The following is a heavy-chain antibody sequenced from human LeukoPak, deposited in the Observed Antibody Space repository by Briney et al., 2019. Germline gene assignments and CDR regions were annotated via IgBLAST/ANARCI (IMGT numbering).Heavy chain of an antibody. CDR2: MSGSGSAI. Sequence: PGGSLRLSCAASGFTFSDYYMSWIRQAPGKGLEWVSYMSGSGSAINYADSVKGRFTISRDNAKNSLYLQMNSLAAEDTAIYYCSRDPRLSDYWGQGTLVTVSS. V-gene: IGHV3-11*04. CDR1: GFTFSDYY. CDR3: SRDPRLSDY. J-gene: IGHJ4*02.